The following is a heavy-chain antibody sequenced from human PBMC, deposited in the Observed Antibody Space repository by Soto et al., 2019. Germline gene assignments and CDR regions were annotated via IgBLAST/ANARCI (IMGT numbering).Heavy chain of an antibody. J-gene: IGHJ6*03. V-gene: IGHV1-24*01. CDR3: ATSPSNYYYYYYMDV. Sequence: GASRKVAFKGSGYTLPGLSMHWVRQAPGKGLEWMGGFDPEDGETIYAQKFQGRVTMTEDTSTDTAYMELSSLRSEDTAVYYCATSPSNYYYYYYMDVWGKGTTVTVSS. D-gene: IGHD4-4*01. CDR2: FDPEDGET. CDR1: GYTLPGLS.